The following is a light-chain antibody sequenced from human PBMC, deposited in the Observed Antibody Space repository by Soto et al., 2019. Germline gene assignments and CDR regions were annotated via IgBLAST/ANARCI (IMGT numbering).Light chain of an antibody. CDR1: SSNIGAGYD. J-gene: IGLJ2*01. CDR2: GNS. Sequence: QPVLTQPPSVSGAPGQRVTISCTWSSSNIGAGYDVHWYQQLPGTAPKLLIYGNSNRHSGVPDRFSGSKSGTSASLAITGLQAEDEADYYCQSYDSSLSGVVFGGGTQLTVL. V-gene: IGLV1-40*01. CDR3: QSYDSSLSGVV.